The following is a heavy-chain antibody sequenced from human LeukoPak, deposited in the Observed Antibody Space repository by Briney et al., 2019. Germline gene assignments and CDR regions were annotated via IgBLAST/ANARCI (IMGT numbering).Heavy chain of an antibody. D-gene: IGHD3-10*01. Sequence: SETLSLTCTVSGGSISSYYWSWIRQPPGKGLEWIGYIYYSGSTNYNPSLKSRVTISVDTSKNQFSLKLSSVTAADTAVYYCARSNYYGSGSFDYWGQGTLVTVSP. CDR1: GGSISSYY. J-gene: IGHJ4*02. CDR3: ARSNYYGSGSFDY. V-gene: IGHV4-59*08. CDR2: IYYSGST.